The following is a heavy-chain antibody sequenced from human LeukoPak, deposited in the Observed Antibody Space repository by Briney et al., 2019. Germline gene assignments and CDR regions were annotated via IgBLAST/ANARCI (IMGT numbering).Heavy chain of an antibody. V-gene: IGHV1-69*04. CDR3: ARDRDSYYYDSSGKFDY. D-gene: IGHD3-22*01. CDR2: IIPILGIA. CDR1: GGTFSSYT. Sequence: SVKVSCKASGGTFSSYTISWVRQAPGQGLEWMGRIIPILGIANYAQKFQGRVTITADKSTSTAYMELSSLRSEDTAVYYCARDRDSYYYDSSGKFDYWSQGTLVTVSS. J-gene: IGHJ4*02.